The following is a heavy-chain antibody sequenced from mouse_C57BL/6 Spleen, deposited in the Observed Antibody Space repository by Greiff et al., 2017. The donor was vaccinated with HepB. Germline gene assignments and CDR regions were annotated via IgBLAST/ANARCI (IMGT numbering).Heavy chain of an antibody. CDR3: ARGETGTWFAY. D-gene: IGHD4-1*01. J-gene: IGHJ3*01. V-gene: IGHV2-6*03. Sequence: QVQLQQSGPGLVAPSQSLSITCTVSGFSLTSYGVHWVRQPPGKGLEWLVVIWSDGSTTYNSALKSRLSISKDNSKSQVFLRMNSLQTDDTAMYDCARGETGTWFAYWGQGTLVTVSA. CDR1: GFSLTSYG. CDR2: IWSDGST.